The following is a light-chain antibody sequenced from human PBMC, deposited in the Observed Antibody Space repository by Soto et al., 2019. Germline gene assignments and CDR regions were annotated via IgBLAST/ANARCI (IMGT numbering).Light chain of an antibody. V-gene: IGLV2-8*01. CDR2: EVV. CDR3: KSYAGSNTYV. CDR1: KSDIGVYDF. Sequence: QSVQTQPPSASGSPGQSVTISCTGTKSDIGVYDFVSWYQHHPGKAPRLIIYEVVQRPSGVPDRFSGSKSGNTASLTASGLQAADEADYFCKSYAGSNTYVFGSGTKVTVL. J-gene: IGLJ1*01.